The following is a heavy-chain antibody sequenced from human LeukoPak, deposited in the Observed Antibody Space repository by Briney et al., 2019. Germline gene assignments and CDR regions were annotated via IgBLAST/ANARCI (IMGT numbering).Heavy chain of an antibody. Sequence: SETLSLTCAVYGGSFSGYYWNWIRQPPGKGLEWIGYIYYSGSTNYNPSLKSRVTISVDTSKNQFSLRLSSVTAADTAVYYCARGRGEGRGISMVRGVRAPSYNWFDPWGHGTLVTVSS. CDR2: IYYSGST. D-gene: IGHD3-10*01. CDR3: ARGRGEGRGISMVRGVRAPSYNWFDP. J-gene: IGHJ5*02. V-gene: IGHV4-59*12. CDR1: GGSFSGYY.